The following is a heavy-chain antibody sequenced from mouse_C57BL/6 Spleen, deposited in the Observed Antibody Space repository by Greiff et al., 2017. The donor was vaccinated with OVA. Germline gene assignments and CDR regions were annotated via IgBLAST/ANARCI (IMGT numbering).Heavy chain of an antibody. CDR1: GYSITSDY. V-gene: IGHV3-8*01. D-gene: IGHD1-1*01. J-gene: IGHJ1*03. Sequence: EVQRVESGPGLAKPSQTLSLTCSVTGYSITSDYWNWIRKFPGNKLEYMGYISYSGSTYYNPSLKSRISITRDTSKNQYYLQLNSVTTEDTATYYCARSRDTTVVATGYFDVWGTGTTVTVSS. CDR2: ISYSGST. CDR3: ARSRDTTVVATGYFDV.